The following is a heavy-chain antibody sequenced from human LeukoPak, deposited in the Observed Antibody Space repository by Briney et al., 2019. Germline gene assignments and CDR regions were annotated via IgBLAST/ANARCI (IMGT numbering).Heavy chain of an antibody. J-gene: IGHJ3*02. V-gene: IGHV3-48*01. CDR1: GFTFTSYW. D-gene: IGHD2-2*01. Sequence: GGSLRLSCAASGFTFTSYWMYWVRQAPGKGLEWVSGISWNGGTIYYADSVKGRFTISRDNAKNSLSLQMKSLRAEDTAVYYCARGGHCSTTSCALDAIEIWGQGTLVAVSS. CDR2: ISWNGGTI. CDR3: ARGGHCSTTSCALDAIEI.